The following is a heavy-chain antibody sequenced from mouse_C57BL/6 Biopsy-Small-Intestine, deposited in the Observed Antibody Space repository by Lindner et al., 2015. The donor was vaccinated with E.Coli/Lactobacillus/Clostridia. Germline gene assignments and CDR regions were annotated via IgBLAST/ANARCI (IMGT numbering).Heavy chain of an antibody. D-gene: IGHD2-4*01. CDR1: GYTFTSYG. Sequence: SVKVFCKASGYTFTSYGISWVRQAPGQGLEWMGWISAYNGNTNYAQKLQGRVTMTTDPSTSTAYMELRSLRSDDTAVYYCARVPCRSTSCYRIYYYYDMDVWGQGTTVTVSS. CDR2: ISAYNGNT. V-gene: IGHV1-81*01. J-gene: IGHJ1*01. CDR3: ARVPCRSTSCYRIYYYYDMDV.